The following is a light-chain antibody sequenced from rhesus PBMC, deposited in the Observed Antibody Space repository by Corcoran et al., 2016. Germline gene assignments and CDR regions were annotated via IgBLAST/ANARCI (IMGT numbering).Light chain of an antibody. CDR3: PHFSIDPLT. J-gene: IGKJ4*01. CDR1: QGISSY. V-gene: IGKV1-37*01. CDR2: YAS. Sequence: DIQMTQSPSFLSAAVGDRVTITCRASQGISSYLAWYQQKPRKAPKPLIYYASNLESGDPSRVSGSGSWTEFTLTNNGLQPTDFAVYYYPHFSIDPLTFGGGTKVVSK.